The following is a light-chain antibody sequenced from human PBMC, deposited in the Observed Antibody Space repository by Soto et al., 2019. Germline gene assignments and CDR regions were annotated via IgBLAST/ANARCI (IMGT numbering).Light chain of an antibody. CDR3: XXSGDSVWT. Sequence: EIVLTQSPGTLSLSPGERATLSCRASQYLSRSXLAWYQQRPGQAPRLVIYDASRRATGIPDRFSGSGSGXXXXXXXXXXXXEDFAVYYCXXSGDSVWTFGQGTRVEIK. CDR1: QYLSRSX. J-gene: IGKJ1*01. V-gene: IGKV3-20*01. CDR2: DAS.